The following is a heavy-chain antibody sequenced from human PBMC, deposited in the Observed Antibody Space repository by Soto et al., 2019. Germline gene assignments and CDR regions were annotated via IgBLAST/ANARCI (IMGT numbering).Heavy chain of an antibody. CDR3: ARDNGYDAATLDY. Sequence: EVQLVESGGGLVKPGGSLRLSCAASGFTFSTSSMNWVRQAPGKGLEWVSSISGSSSNIYYADSVKDRFTISRDNAKNSLYLQMNSLRAEDTAVYYCARDNGYDAATLDYWGQGTLVTVSS. V-gene: IGHV3-21*02. D-gene: IGHD5-12*01. J-gene: IGHJ4*02. CDR1: GFTFSTSS. CDR2: ISGSSSNI.